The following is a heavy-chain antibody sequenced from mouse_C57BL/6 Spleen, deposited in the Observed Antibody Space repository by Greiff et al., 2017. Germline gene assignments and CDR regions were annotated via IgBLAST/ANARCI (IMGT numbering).Heavy chain of an antibody. CDR1: GYTFTDYY. CDR3: ARSNWEGAFDY. D-gene: IGHD4-1*01. V-gene: IGHV1-26*01. J-gene: IGHJ2*01. Sequence: EVQLQQSGPELVKPGASVKISCKASGYTFTDYYMNWVKQSHGKSLEWIGDINPNNGGTSYNQKFKGKATLTVDKSSSTAYMELRSLTSEDSAVYYCARSNWEGAFDYWGQGTTLTVSS. CDR2: INPNNGGT.